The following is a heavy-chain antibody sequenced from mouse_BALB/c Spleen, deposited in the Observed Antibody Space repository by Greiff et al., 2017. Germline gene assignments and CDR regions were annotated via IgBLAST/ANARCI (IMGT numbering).Heavy chain of an antibody. CDR1: GFTFTDYY. J-gene: IGHJ1*01. V-gene: IGHV7-3*02. CDR2: IRNKANGYTT. CDR3: ARGRERLRYFDV. Sequence: EVQLQESGGGLVQPGGSLRLSCATSGFTFTDYYMSWVRQPPGKALEWLGFIRNKANGYTTEYSASVKGRFTISRDNSQSILYLQMNTLRAEDSATYYCARGRERLRYFDVWGAGTTVTVSS. D-gene: IGHD1-2*01.